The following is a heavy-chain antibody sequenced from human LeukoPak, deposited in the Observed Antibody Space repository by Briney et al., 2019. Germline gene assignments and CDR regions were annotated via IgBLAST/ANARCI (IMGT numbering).Heavy chain of an antibody. J-gene: IGHJ5*02. CDR3: TRDTGTTGEVKFDP. D-gene: IGHD4-17*01. CDR2: IYTSGST. V-gene: IGHV4-4*07. Sequence: SETLSLTCTVSGGSISSYYWSWIRQPAGKGLEWIGRIYTSGSTTYNPSLKRRVTMSVDTSKTQFSLNLMSVTAADTAVYYCTRDTGTTGEVKFDPWGQGTLVTVSS. CDR1: GGSISSYY.